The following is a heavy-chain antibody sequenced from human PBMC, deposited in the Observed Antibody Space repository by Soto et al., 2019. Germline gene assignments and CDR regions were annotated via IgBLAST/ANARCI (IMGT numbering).Heavy chain of an antibody. CDR3: ARGVITMIVVVPTGWFDP. D-gene: IGHD3-22*01. CDR1: GYTFTSYY. V-gene: IGHV1-46*01. CDR2: INPSGGST. J-gene: IGHJ5*02. Sequence: QVQLVQSGAEVKKPGASVKVSCKASGYTFTSYYMHWVRQAPGQGLEWMGIINPSGGSTSYAQKFQGRVTMTRNTSTSTVYMKLSSLRSEDTAVYYCARGVITMIVVVPTGWFDPWGQGTLVTVSS.